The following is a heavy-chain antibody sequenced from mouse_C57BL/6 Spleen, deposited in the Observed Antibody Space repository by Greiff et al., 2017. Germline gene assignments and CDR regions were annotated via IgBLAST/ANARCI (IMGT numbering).Heavy chain of an antibody. CDR1: GFTFTDYY. D-gene: IGHD4-1*01. V-gene: IGHV7-3*01. Sequence: DVQLVESGGGLVQPGGSLSLSCAASGFTFTDYYMSWVRQPPGKALEWLGFIRNKANGYTTEYSASVKGRFTISRDNSQSILYLQMNALRAEDSATYYCARYRTGNFDYWGQGTTLTVSS. J-gene: IGHJ2*01. CDR2: IRNKANGYTT. CDR3: ARYRTGNFDY.